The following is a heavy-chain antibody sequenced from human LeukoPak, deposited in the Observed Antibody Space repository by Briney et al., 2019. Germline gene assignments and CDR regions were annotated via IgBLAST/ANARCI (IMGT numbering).Heavy chain of an antibody. D-gene: IGHD2-2*01. CDR2: MNEYGSEI. CDR3: ARPRGCGSSRCNNFDY. CDR1: GFTFSGFS. V-gene: IGHV3-7*01. Sequence: GGSLRLSCAVSGFTFSGFSMSWVRQAPGKGLEWVAKMNEYGSEIFYVDSVKGRFIISRDNAKNSLYLQMNRLRAEDTAVYYCARPRGCGSSRCNNFDYWGQGTLVTVSS. J-gene: IGHJ4*02.